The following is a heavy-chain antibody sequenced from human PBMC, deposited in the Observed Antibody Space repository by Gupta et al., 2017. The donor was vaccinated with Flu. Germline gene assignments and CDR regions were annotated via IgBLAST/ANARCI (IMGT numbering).Heavy chain of an antibody. CDR3: ARGRKDHVPKYSSGHRGFDY. Sequence: QVQLQQWGAGLLKPSETLSLTCAVYGGSFSGYYWSWIRQPPGKGLEWIGEINHSGSTNYNPSLKSRVTISVDTSKNQFSLKLSSVTAADTAVYYCARGRKDHVPKYSSGHRGFDYWGQGTLVTVSS. V-gene: IGHV4-34*01. CDR1: GGSFSGYY. D-gene: IGHD6-19*01. J-gene: IGHJ4*02. CDR2: INHSGST.